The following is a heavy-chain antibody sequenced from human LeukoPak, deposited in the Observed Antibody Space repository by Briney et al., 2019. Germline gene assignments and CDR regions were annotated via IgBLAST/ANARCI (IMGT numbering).Heavy chain of an antibody. CDR2: INDNGGST. CDR1: GFTFNSYA. Sequence: GGSLRLSCAASGFTFNSYAMNWVRQAPGKGLEWVSGINDNGGSTYYADSVKGRFTISRDNSKNTLYLQLNSLRAEDTAVYYCATGAAASPSWFLFYRVNWGQGTLVTVSS. CDR3: ATGAAASPSWFLFYRVN. J-gene: IGHJ1*01. D-gene: IGHD6-6*01. V-gene: IGHV3-23*01.